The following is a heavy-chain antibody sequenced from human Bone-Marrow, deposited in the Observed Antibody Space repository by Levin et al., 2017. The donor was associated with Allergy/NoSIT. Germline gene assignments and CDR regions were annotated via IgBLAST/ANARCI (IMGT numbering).Heavy chain of an antibody. CDR2: IFWDDDQ. CDR1: GFSLDTDGVA. J-gene: IGHJ4*02. V-gene: IGHV2-5*02. CDR3: AHRGCYDSSTGLLPMYFDY. D-gene: IGHD5-12*01. Sequence: SGPTLVKPTQTLTLTCTFSGFSLDTDGVAVGWIRQPPGKPLEFLALIFWDDDQRYSPSLKTRITIAKDTSKNQVALSMTMMDPENKDNYYCAHRGCYDSSTGLLPMYFDYWRQGTLVTVSS.